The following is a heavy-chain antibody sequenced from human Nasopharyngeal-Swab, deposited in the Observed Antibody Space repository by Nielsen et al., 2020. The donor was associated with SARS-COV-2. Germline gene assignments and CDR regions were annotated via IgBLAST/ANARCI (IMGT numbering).Heavy chain of an antibody. CDR3: ARGEVYYYDSSGYLNYFDY. CDR2: IWYDGSNK. V-gene: IGHV3-30*04. D-gene: IGHD3-22*01. J-gene: IGHJ4*02. Sequence: VRQAPGKGLEWGAVIWYDGSNKYYADSVKGRFTISRDNSKNTLYLQMNSLRAEDTAVYYCARGEVYYYDSSGYLNYFDYWGQGTLVTVSS.